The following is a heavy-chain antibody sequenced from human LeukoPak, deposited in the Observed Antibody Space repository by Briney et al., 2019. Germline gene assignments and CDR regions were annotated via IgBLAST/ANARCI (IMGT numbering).Heavy chain of an antibody. D-gene: IGHD2-15*01. CDR2: IYYSGST. Sequence: PSETLSLTCTVPGGSISSSSYYWGWIRQPPGKGLEWIGSIYYSGSTYYNPSLKSRVTISVDTSKNQFSLKLSSVTAADTAGYYCARLMVVAATIDYWGQGTLVTVSS. J-gene: IGHJ4*02. V-gene: IGHV4-39*01. CDR1: GGSISSSSYY. CDR3: ARLMVVAATIDY.